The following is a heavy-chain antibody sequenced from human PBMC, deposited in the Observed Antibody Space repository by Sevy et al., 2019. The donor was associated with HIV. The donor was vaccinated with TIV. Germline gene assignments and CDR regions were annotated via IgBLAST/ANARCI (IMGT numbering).Heavy chain of an antibody. CDR3: ETVPVGATFPYFDY. CDR1: GYTLTELS. D-gene: IGHD1-26*01. J-gene: IGHJ4*02. CDR2: FDPEDGET. V-gene: IGHV1-24*01. Sequence: ASVKVSCKISGYTLTELSMHWVRQAPGKGLEWMGGFDPEDGETIYAQKFQGRVTMTEDTSTDTAYMELSSLRSEDTAVYYCETVPVGATFPYFDYWGQGTLVTVSS.